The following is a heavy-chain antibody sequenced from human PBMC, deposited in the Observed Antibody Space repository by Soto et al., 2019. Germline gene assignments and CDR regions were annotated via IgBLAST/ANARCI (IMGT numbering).Heavy chain of an antibody. CDR2: VSGSGGST. J-gene: IGHJ4*02. CDR1: GFTFSSYA. CDR3: VLWPPYYFDY. V-gene: IGHV3-23*01. Sequence: EVQLLESGGGLVQPGGSLRLSCAASGFTFSSYAMSWVRQAPGKGLEWVSAVSGSGGSTYYADSVKGRFTISRDNSKNTLYLQMNSLRAEDTGVYYCVLWPPYYFDYWGQGTLVTVSS. D-gene: IGHD3-10*01.